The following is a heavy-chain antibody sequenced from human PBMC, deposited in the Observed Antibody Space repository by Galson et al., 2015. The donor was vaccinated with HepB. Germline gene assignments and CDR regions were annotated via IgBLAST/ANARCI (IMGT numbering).Heavy chain of an antibody. D-gene: IGHD1-26*01. V-gene: IGHV3-74*01. CDR2: INNDESST. Sequence: SLRLSCAASGFTFSSYWMHWVRQAPGKGLVWVSRINNDESSTSYADSVKGRFTISRDNAKNTLYLQMNSLRAEDTAVYYCARGYSGTYRLGYWGQGTLVTVSS. J-gene: IGHJ4*02. CDR1: GFTFSSYW. CDR3: ARGYSGTYRLGY.